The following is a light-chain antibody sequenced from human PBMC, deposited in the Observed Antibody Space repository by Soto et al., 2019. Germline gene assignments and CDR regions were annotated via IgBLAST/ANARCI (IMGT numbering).Light chain of an antibody. CDR3: QQFHNYPIT. J-gene: IGKJ5*01. CDR1: QSISSW. CDR2: DAS. V-gene: IGKV1-5*01. Sequence: IQMTQSPSTLSASVGARVTITFRASQSISSWLAWYQQKPGKAPKLLIYDASSLESGVPSRFSGSGSGTDFTLTISSLQPEDFATYYCQQFHNYPITFGQGTRLEI.